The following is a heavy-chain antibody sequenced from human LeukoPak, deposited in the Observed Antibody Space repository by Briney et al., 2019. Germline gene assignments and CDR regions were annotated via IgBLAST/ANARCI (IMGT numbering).Heavy chain of an antibody. CDR2: FYYSGST. D-gene: IGHD2-8*02. J-gene: IGHJ4*02. CDR3: ARYGGYCTGSVCSYYFDY. Sequence: PSETLSLTCTVSGGSISSTSYYWGWIRQPPGKGLEWIGSFYYSGSTYYNPSLKSRVTISGDTSKNQFSLKLSSVTAADTAVYYCARYGGYCTGSVCSYYFDYWGQGTLVTVSS. CDR1: GGSISSTSYY. V-gene: IGHV4-39*01.